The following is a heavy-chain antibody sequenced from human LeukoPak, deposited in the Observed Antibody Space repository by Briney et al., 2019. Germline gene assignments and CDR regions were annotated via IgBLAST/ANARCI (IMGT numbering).Heavy chain of an antibody. CDR3: ARDQNDSVWDSHRPYFDY. CDR2: INIYKGNT. D-gene: IGHD3-16*02. CDR1: GYTFSSYG. Sequence: ASVKVSCKASGYTFSSYGISWVRQAPGQGLEWMGWINIYKGNTKYAQKFQGRVTMTTDTSTSTAYMEVTSLRSDDTAVYYCARDQNDSVWDSHRPYFDYWGQGTLVTVSS. J-gene: IGHJ4*02. V-gene: IGHV1-18*01.